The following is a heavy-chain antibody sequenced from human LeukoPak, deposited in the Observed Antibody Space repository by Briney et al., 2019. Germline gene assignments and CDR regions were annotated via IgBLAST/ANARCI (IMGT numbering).Heavy chain of an antibody. J-gene: IGHJ4*02. CDR3: ARDGVVTGPFDY. V-gene: IGHV1-69*04. Sequence: SVKVSCKASGYTFTIYGISWLRQAPGQGLEWMGRIIPILGIANYAQKFQGRVTITADKSTSTAYMELSSLRSEDTAVYYCARDGVVTGPFDYWGQGTLVTVSS. D-gene: IGHD3-3*01. CDR2: IIPILGIA. CDR1: GYTFTIYG.